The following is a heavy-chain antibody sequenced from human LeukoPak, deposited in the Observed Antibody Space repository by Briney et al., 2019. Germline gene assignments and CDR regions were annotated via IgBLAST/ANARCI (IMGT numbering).Heavy chain of an antibody. J-gene: IGHJ3*02. D-gene: IGHD6-13*01. CDR3: AREQQLVWGRGAFDI. V-gene: IGHV3-53*04. Sequence: PGGSLRLSCAASGFTDSDNDLSGVRQAPGKGLEGVSVIYSGGSTYYADSVKRRFTISRHNSENTLYLQMNSLRAEDTAVYYCAREQQLVWGRGAFDIWGQGTMVTVSS. CDR1: GFTDSDND. CDR2: IYSGGST.